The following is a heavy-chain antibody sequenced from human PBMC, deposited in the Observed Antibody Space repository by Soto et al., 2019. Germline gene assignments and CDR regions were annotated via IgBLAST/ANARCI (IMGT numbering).Heavy chain of an antibody. D-gene: IGHD2-2*01. Sequence: GESLKISCKGSGYSFTSYWIGWVRQMPGKGLEWMGIIYPGDSDTRYGPSFQGQVTISADKSISTAYLQWSSLKASDTAMYYCARHYCSSTSCYPVYYYYGMDVWGQGTTVTVSS. J-gene: IGHJ6*02. CDR2: IYPGDSDT. CDR3: ARHYCSSTSCYPVYYYYGMDV. V-gene: IGHV5-51*01. CDR1: GYSFTSYW.